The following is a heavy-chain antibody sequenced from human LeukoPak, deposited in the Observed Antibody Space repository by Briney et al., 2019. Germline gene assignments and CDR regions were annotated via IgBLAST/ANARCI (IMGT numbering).Heavy chain of an antibody. D-gene: IGHD3-10*01. V-gene: IGHV1-18*01. CDR3: ARGGSRSRRGDDAFDI. CDR2: ISAYNGNT. CDR1: GYTFTSYG. Sequence: ASVKVSCKASGYTFTSYGSSWVREAPGQGLEWMGWISAYNGNTELAQKFQGRVTLATDASTSTAYVELRSLTSDDTAVYFCARGGSRSRRGDDAFDIWGQGTMVTVSS. J-gene: IGHJ3*02.